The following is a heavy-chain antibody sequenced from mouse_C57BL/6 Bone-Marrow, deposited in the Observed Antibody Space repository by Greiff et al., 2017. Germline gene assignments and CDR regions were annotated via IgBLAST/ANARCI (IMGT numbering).Heavy chain of an antibody. J-gene: IGHJ3*01. CDR2: INPYNGGT. CDR1: GYTLTDYY. Sequence: EVQLQQSGPVLVKPGASVKMSCKASGYTLTDYYMNWVKQSPGQSLEWIGVINPYNGGTSYNPKFKGKATLTVDKSSSTAYMELNSLTSEDSAVYYCARERGLLLFAYWGQGTLVTVSA. V-gene: IGHV1-19*01. CDR3: ARERGLLLFAY. D-gene: IGHD2-3*01.